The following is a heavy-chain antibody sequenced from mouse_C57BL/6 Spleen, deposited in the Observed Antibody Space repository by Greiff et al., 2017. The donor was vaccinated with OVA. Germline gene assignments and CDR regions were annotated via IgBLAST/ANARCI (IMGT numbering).Heavy chain of an antibody. V-gene: IGHV1-18*01. CDR1: GYTFTDYN. D-gene: IGHD1-1*01. CDR3: ARRLKGSSYGYFDV. CDR2: INPNNGGT. J-gene: IGHJ1*03. Sequence: VQLQQSGPELVKPGASVKIPCKASGYTFTDYNMDWVKQSHGKSLEWIGDINPNNGGTIYNQKFKGKATLTVDKSSSTAYMELRSLTSEDTAVYYCARRLKGSSYGYFDVWGTGTTVTVSS.